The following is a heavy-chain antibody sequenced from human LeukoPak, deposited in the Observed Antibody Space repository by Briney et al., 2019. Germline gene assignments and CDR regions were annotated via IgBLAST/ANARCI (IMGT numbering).Heavy chain of an antibody. Sequence: SXXVACKASGYTFTGYYMHWVGQAPGQGREWMGRINPNSGGTNYAQKFQGRVTMTRDTAISKDYMEGRRLRDKDTAGYYCARDGGAGWSAFDYWGQGTLVTVSS. D-gene: IGHD6-19*01. CDR3: ARDGGAGWSAFDY. CDR2: INPNSGGT. V-gene: IGHV1-2*06. J-gene: IGHJ4*02. CDR1: GYTFTGYY.